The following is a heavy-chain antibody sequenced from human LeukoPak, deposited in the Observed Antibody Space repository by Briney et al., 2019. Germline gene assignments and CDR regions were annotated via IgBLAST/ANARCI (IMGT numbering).Heavy chain of an antibody. CDR2: ISGSGGST. CDR3: ARVSGRRYCSSTSCYGWFDP. CDR1: GFTFSSYA. V-gene: IGHV3-23*01. Sequence: GGSLRLSCAASGFTFSSYAMSWVRQAPGKGLEWVSAISGSGGSTYYADSVKGRFTISRDNSKNTLYLQMNSLRAEDTAVYYCARVSGRRYCSSTSCYGWFDPWGQGTLVTVSS. D-gene: IGHD2-2*01. J-gene: IGHJ5*02.